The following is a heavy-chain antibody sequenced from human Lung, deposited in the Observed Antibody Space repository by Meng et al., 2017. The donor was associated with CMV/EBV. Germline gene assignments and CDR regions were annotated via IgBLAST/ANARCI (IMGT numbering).Heavy chain of an antibody. CDR3: TTVLGTSYPYGMDV. D-gene: IGHD1-26*01. CDR2: IKSKTDGGTT. V-gene: IGHV3-15*01. J-gene: IGHJ6*02. CDR1: GFTFSNAW. Sequence: ESLKISCAASGFTFSNAWMSWVRQAPGKGLEWVGRIKSKTDGGTTDYAAPVKGRFTISRDDSKNTLYLQMNSLKTEDTAVYYCTTVLGTSYPYGMDVWGQGTTVTVSS.